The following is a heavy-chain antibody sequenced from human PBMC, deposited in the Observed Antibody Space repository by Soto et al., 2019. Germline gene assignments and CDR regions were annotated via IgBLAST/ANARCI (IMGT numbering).Heavy chain of an antibody. V-gene: IGHV4-39*01. CDR1: GGSIINNSFY. CDR2: LYFSGPT. J-gene: IGHJ3*02. D-gene: IGHD2-15*01. CDR3: ARHQNLLRGSDAFDI. Sequence: QLQLQESGPGLVKPSETLSLTCTVSGGSIINNSFYWGWIRQPPGKGLEWIGSLYFSGPTYYNPSLRVRVTPSRDTSENQFSLKLSSVTAADTAVYYCARHQNLLRGSDAFDIWGQGTMVTVSS.